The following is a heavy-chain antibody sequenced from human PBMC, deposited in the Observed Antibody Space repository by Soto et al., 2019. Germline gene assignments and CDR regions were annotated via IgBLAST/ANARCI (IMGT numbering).Heavy chain of an antibody. D-gene: IGHD5-12*01. CDR1: GYTFTSYY. CDR2: INPYHGNT. V-gene: IGHV1-46*01. J-gene: IGHJ6*02. CDR3: AREARGYGYYYGMEV. Sequence: ASVKVSCKASGYTFTSYYMHWVRQAPGQGLEWMGRINPYHGNTNYAQKSQGRVTMTRDTSTSTAYVEVRSVNSDDAAIYYCAREARGYGYYYGMEVWGQGTTVTVSS.